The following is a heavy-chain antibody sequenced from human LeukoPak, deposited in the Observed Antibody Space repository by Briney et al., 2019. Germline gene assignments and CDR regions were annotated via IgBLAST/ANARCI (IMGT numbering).Heavy chain of an antibody. D-gene: IGHD6-19*01. CDR3: ARGGKIALAGTRSSQYFQH. J-gene: IGHJ1*01. Sequence: GGSLRLSCAASGFTLEDYGMTWVRQAPGKGLEWVAFIRYDGSNKYYADSVKGRFTISRDNSKNTLYMQMNSLRPEDTAVYYCARGGKIALAGTRSSQYFQHWGQGTLVTVSS. CDR1: GFTLEDYG. CDR2: IRYDGSNK. V-gene: IGHV3-30*02.